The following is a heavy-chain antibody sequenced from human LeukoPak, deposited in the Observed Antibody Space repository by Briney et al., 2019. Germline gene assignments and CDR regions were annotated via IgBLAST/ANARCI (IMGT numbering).Heavy chain of an antibody. D-gene: IGHD6-13*01. J-gene: IGHJ5*02. CDR2: IYYSGST. CDR3: AREGGSSSWFNWFDP. V-gene: IGHV4-61*01. Sequence: SETLSLTCTVSGGSVSSGSYYWSWIRQPPGKGLEWIGYIYYSGSTNYNPSLKSRVTISVDTSKNQFSLKLSSVTAADTAVYYCAREGGSSSWFNWFDPWGQGTLVTVSS. CDR1: GGSVSSGSYY.